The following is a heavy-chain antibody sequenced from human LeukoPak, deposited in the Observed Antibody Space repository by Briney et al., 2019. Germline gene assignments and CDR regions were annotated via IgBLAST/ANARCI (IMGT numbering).Heavy chain of an antibody. D-gene: IGHD6-13*01. CDR2: IYSGGST. CDR3: ARSGYSSSWYPNWFDP. CDR1: GFTFSSYS. V-gene: IGHV3-53*01. J-gene: IGHJ5*02. Sequence: PGGSLRLSCAASGFTFSSYSMNWVRQAPGKGLEWVSVIYSGGSTYYADSVKGRFTISRDNSKNTLYLQMNSLRAEDTAVYYCARSGYSSSWYPNWFDPWGQGTLVTVSS.